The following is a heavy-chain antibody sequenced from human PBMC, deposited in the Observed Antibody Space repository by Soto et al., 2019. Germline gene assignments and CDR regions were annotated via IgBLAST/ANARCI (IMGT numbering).Heavy chain of an antibody. J-gene: IGHJ6*02. CDR3: ARATYYYDSSGSWYGMDV. CDR2: INPNSGGT. Sequence: GASVKVSCKASGCTFTGYYMHWVRQAPGQGLEWMGWINPNSGGTNYAQKFQGWVTMTRDTSISTAYMELSRLRSDDTAVYYCARATYYYDSSGSWYGMDVWGQGTTVTVSS. CDR1: GCTFTGYY. D-gene: IGHD3-22*01. V-gene: IGHV1-2*04.